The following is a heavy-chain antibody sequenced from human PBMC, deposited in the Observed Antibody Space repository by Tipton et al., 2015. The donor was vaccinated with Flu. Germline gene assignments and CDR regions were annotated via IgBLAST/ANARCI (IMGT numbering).Heavy chain of an antibody. V-gene: IGHV4-39*01. J-gene: IGHJ4*02. D-gene: IGHD3-22*01. CDR3: ARVRGYYYDFDY. CDR2: IYYSGST. Sequence: TLSLTCTVSRGSISSSSYYWGWIRQPPGKGLEWIGSIYYSGSTYYNPSLKSQVTISVATSKNQFSLKLSSVTAAVTAVYYCARVRGYYYDFDYWGQGTLVTVSS. CDR1: RGSISSSSYY.